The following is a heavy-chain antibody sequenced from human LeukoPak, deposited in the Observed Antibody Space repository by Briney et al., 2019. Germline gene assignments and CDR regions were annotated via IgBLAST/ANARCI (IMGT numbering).Heavy chain of an antibody. CDR1: GGSISSGGYS. Sequence: SETLSLTCAVSGGSISSGGYSWSWIRQPPGRGLEWIGYIYHSGSTYHNPSLKNSVTISLDKSKNQFSLKLSSVTAADTAVYYCAREVRDFDILTGYYKRYFDYWGQGTLVTVSS. V-gene: IGHV4-30-2*01. CDR3: AREVRDFDILTGYYKRYFDY. D-gene: IGHD3-9*01. CDR2: IYHSGST. J-gene: IGHJ4*02.